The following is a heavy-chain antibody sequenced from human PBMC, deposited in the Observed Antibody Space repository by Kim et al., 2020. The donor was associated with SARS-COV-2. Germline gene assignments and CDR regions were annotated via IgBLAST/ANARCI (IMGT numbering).Heavy chain of an antibody. D-gene: IGHD4-17*01. Sequence: GGSLRLSCAASGFTFSSYSMNWVRQAPGKGLEWVSSISSSSSYIYYADSVKGRFTISRDNAKNSLYLQMNSLRAEDTAVYYCARDLPDPGRPTRNFDYWGQGTLVTVSS. J-gene: IGHJ4*02. V-gene: IGHV3-21*01. CDR1: GFTFSSYS. CDR2: ISSSSSYI. CDR3: ARDLPDPGRPTRNFDY.